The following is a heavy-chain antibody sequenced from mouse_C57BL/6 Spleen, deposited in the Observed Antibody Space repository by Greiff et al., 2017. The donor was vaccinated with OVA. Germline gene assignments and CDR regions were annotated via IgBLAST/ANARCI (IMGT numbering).Heavy chain of an antibody. Sequence: VQGVESGPGLVAPSQSLSITCTVSGFSLTSYAISWVRQPPGKGLEWLGVIWTGGGTNYNSALKSRLSISKDNSKSQVFLKMNSLQTDDTARYYCARDSYYGNYVSYAMDYWGQGTSVTVSS. D-gene: IGHD2-1*01. CDR2: IWTGGGT. J-gene: IGHJ4*01. CDR3: ARDSYYGNYVSYAMDY. V-gene: IGHV2-9-1*01. CDR1: GFSLTSYA.